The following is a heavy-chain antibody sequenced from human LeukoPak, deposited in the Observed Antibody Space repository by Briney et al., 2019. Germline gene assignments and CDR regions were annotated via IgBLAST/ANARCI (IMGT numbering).Heavy chain of an antibody. CDR2: ISSSGDYM. J-gene: IGHJ5*02. D-gene: IGHD3-10*01. Sequence: GGTLRLSCAASGFTFSNYGMNWVRQAPGKGLQWVSSISSSGDYMYYADSLRGRFTISRDNAKNSVYLQMNRLRAEDTAVYYCARGRGAWFGELLAWGQGTLVTVSS. V-gene: IGHV3-21*01. CDR1: GFTFSNYG. CDR3: ARGRGAWFGELLA.